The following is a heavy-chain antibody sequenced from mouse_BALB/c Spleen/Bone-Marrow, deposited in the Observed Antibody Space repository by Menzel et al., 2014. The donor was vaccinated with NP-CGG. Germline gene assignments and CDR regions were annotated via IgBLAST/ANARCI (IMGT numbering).Heavy chain of an antibody. CDR3: ARRYGSSYRYWYFDV. J-gene: IGHJ1*01. CDR2: INPDSSTI. V-gene: IGHV4-1*02. D-gene: IGHD1-1*01. Sequence: EVKLLESGGGLVQPGGSLKVSCAASGFDFSRFWMSWVRQAPGKGLEWIGEINPDSSTINYTPSLKDKFIISRDSAKNTLYLQMSKVRSEDTALYYCARRYGSSYRYWYFDVWGAGTTVTVSP. CDR1: GFDFSRFW.